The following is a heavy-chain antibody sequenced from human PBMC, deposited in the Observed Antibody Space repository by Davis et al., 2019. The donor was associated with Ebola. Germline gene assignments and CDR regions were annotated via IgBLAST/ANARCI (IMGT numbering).Heavy chain of an antibody. V-gene: IGHV6-1*01. CDR3: TRGFFRDGFDI. D-gene: IGHD3-3*01. Sequence: HSQTLSLTCAISGDSVSINRGAWNWIRQSPSRGLEWLGRTYYNSRWYIDYAMSVKGRITINPDTSKNQFSLQLNSVTPEDTAVYYCTRGFFRDGFDIWAQGTMITVSS. J-gene: IGHJ3*02. CDR2: TYYNSRWYI. CDR1: GDSVSINRGA.